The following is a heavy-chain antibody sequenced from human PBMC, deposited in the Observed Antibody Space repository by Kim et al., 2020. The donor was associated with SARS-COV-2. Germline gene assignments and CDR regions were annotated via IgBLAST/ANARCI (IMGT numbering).Heavy chain of an antibody. D-gene: IGHD5-12*01. Sequence: GGSLRLSCAASGFSVSHNNMAWVRQAPGKGLEWVSAIYSGGSTFHADSVGGRFTISRDNSRSTLYLQMNSLRADDTAVYYCAREGLRSGDGWGVDYWGQG. J-gene: IGHJ4*02. CDR2: IYSGGST. CDR3: AREGLRSGDGWGVDY. V-gene: IGHV3-53*01. CDR1: GFSVSHNN.